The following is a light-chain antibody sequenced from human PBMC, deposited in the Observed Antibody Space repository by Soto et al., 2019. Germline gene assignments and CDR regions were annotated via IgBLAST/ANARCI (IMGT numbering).Light chain of an antibody. CDR2: STS. Sequence: QTVVTQEPSLTVSPGGTVTLTCASSTGAVTSGYYPNCFQQKPGQAPRALIYSTSNKYSWTPARFSGSLLGGKAALTLSGVRPEDEAEYYCLLYYGGQLGVFGGGTKLTVL. CDR3: LLYYGGQLGV. J-gene: IGLJ3*02. CDR1: TGAVTSGYY. V-gene: IGLV7-43*01.